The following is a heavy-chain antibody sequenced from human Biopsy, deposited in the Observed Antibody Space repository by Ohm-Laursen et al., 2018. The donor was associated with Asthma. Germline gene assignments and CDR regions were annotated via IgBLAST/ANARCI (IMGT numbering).Heavy chain of an antibody. D-gene: IGHD3-16*02. CDR2: IYYDGSRK. CDR3: AREKVIESRGFQNWFDP. CDR1: GFTFRNFG. J-gene: IGHJ5*02. Sequence: SLRLSCAASGFTFRNFGMHWVRQAPGKGLEWVAGIYYDGSRKYYTESVKGRFTISRDNSKNRLYLEMASLRAEDTAVYYCAREKVIESRGFQNWFDPWGQGTLVHVSS. V-gene: IGHV3-33*08.